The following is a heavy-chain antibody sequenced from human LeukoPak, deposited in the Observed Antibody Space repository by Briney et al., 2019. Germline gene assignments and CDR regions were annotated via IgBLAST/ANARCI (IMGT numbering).Heavy chain of an antibody. CDR3: ARAGTYYYGSGSYYR. CDR1: GGSISSGDYY. Sequence: SETLSLTCTVSGGSISSGDYYWSWIRQPPGKGLEWIGYIYYSGSTYYNPSLKSRVTISVDTSKNQFSLKLSSVTAADTAVYYCARAGTYYYGSGSYYRWGQGTMVTVSS. V-gene: IGHV4-30-4*08. CDR2: IYYSGST. J-gene: IGHJ3*01. D-gene: IGHD3-10*01.